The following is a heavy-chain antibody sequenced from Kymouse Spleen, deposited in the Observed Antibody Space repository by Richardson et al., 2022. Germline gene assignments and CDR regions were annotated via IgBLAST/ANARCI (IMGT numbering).Heavy chain of an antibody. CDR3: ARGVLLWFGELFHFDY. J-gene: IGHJ4*02. V-gene: IGHV4-34*01. CDR1: GGSFSGYY. Sequence: QVQLQQWGAGLLKPSETLSLTCAVYGGSFSGYYWSWIRQPPGKGLEWIGEINHSGSTNYNPSLKSRVTISVDTSKNQFSLKLSSVTAADTAVYYCARGVLLWFGELFHFDYWGQGTLVTVSS. CDR2: INHSGST. D-gene: IGHD3-10*01.